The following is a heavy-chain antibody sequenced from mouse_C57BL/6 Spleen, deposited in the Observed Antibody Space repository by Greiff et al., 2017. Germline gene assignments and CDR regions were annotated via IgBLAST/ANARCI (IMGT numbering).Heavy chain of an antibody. V-gene: IGHV1-7*01. CDR2: INPSSGYT. CDR3: ATTVVATDYAMDY. J-gene: IGHJ4*01. CDR1: GYTFTSYW. D-gene: IGHD1-1*01. Sequence: VQLKQSGAELAKPGASVKLSCKASGYTFTSYWMHWVKQRPGQGLEWIGYINPSSGYTKYNQKFKDKATLTADKSSSTAYMQLSSLTYEDSAVYYCATTVVATDYAMDYWGQGTSVTVSS.